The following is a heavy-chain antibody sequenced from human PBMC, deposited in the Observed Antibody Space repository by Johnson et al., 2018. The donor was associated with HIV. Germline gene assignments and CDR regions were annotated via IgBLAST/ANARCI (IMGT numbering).Heavy chain of an antibody. CDR2: IWFDGTNK. D-gene: IGHD6-13*01. CDR1: GFTFSSYG. J-gene: IGHJ3*02. Sequence: MLLVESGGGAVQPGRSLRLSCAASGFTFSSYGMHWVRQAPGKGLEWVAVIWFDGTNKYYADSVKGRFTISRDNSKNTLYLQMNSLRAEDTAVYYCARERIAAAGLDAFDIWGQGTMVTVSS. V-gene: IGHV3-33*01. CDR3: ARERIAAAGLDAFDI.